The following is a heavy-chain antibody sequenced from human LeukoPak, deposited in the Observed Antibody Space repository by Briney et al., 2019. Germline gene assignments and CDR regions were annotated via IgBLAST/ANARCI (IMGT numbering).Heavy chain of an antibody. CDR2: IHTSGST. D-gene: IGHD6-13*01. J-gene: IGHJ4*02. Sequence: SETLSLTCTVSGGSISSYYCSWIRQPAGKGLEWIGRIHTSGSTNYNPSLKSRVTMSVDTSKNQFSLKLSSVTAADTAVYYCARGDSSSAFFDYWGQGTLVTVS. CDR1: GGSISSYY. CDR3: ARGDSSSAFFDY. V-gene: IGHV4-4*07.